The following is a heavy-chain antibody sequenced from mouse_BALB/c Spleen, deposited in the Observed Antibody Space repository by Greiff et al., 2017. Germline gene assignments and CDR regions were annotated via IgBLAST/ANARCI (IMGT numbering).Heavy chain of an antibody. CDR1: GYTFTSYW. D-gene: IGHD2-4*01. Sequence: EVKLQESGTVLARPGASVKMSCKASGYTFTSYWMHWVKQRPGQGLEWIGAIYPGNSDTSYNQKFKGKAKLTAVTSTSTAYMELSSLTNEDSAVYYCTRCYDYDGSYFDYWGQGTTLTVSS. J-gene: IGHJ2*01. V-gene: IGHV1-5*01. CDR2: IYPGNSDT. CDR3: TRCYDYDGSYFDY.